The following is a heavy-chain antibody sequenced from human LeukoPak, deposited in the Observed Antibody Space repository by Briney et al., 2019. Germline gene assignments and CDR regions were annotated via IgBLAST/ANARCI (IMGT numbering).Heavy chain of an antibody. Sequence: ASVKVSCKVSGYTLTELSMHWVRQAPGKGLEWMGGFDPEDGETIYAQKFQGRVTMTEDTSTDTAYMELSSLRSEDTAVYYCATSGTITMVRGDDAFDIWGQGTMVTVSS. CDR1: GYTLTELS. J-gene: IGHJ3*02. CDR2: FDPEDGET. V-gene: IGHV1-24*01. D-gene: IGHD3-10*01. CDR3: ATSGTITMVRGDDAFDI.